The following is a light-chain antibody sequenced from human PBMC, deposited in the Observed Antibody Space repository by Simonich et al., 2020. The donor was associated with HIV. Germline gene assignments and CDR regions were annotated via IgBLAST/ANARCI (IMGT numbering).Light chain of an antibody. CDR3: QQYDNWPT. CDR2: GAS. CDR1: QSVSTN. V-gene: IGKV3-15*01. J-gene: IGKJ1*01. Sequence: EIVMTQSTVTLSVSPGERATLTCRASQSVSTNLACYQQKPGHAHRLLVYGASTRATGIPAMFSGSGSVTEFALTISTMQSEDFAVYYCQQYDNWPTFGQGTKVEIK.